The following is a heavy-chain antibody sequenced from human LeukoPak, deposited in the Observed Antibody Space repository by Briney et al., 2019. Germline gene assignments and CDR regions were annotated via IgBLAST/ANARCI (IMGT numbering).Heavy chain of an antibody. Sequence: SETLSLTCTVSGYSISSGYYWGWIRQPPGKGLEWIGSIYHSGSTYYNPSLKSRVTISVDTSKKQFSLKLSSVTAEDTAVYYCARGSSGWMNYYYYYMDVWGKGTTVTVSS. D-gene: IGHD6-19*01. CDR3: ARGSSGWMNYYYYYMDV. J-gene: IGHJ6*03. CDR2: IYHSGST. V-gene: IGHV4-38-2*02. CDR1: GYSISSGYY.